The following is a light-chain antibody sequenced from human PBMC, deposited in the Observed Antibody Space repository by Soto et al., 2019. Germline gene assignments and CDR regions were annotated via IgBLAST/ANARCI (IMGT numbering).Light chain of an antibody. J-gene: IGKJ4*01. Sequence: EIVMTQSPATLSVSPGERATLSCRASQSVSSNLAWYQQQPGQAPRLLIYSASTRATGFPARFSGSGSGTEFTLTISSLQSEDFAVYYCQQYNNWPLTFGGGTKVEIK. CDR3: QQYNNWPLT. CDR2: SAS. V-gene: IGKV3-15*01. CDR1: QSVSSN.